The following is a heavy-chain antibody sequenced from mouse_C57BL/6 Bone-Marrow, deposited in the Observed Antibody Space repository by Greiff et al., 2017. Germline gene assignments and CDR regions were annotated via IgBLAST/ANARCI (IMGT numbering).Heavy chain of an antibody. CDR1: GYTFTDYE. CDR2: IDPETGGT. CDR3: TRAVTDFDY. Sequence: QVQLQQSGAELVRPGASVTLSCKASGYTFTDYEMHWVKQTPVHGLEWIGAIDPETGGTAYNQKFKGKAILTADKSSSTAYMELRSLTSEDSAVYYCTRAVTDFDYWGQGTTLTVSS. J-gene: IGHJ2*01. D-gene: IGHD2-13*01. V-gene: IGHV1-15*01.